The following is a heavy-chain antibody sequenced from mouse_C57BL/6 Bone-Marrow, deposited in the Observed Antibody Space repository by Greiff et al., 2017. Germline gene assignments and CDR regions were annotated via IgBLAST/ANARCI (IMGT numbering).Heavy chain of an antibody. Sequence: VQLQQSGPELVKPGASVKISCKASGYSFTSYYIHWVKQRPGQGLEWIGWIYPGSGNTKYYEKFKGKATLTADTSSSTSYMQLSSLTSEDSSVYYCATPSYDYDGAWFAYWGQGTLVTVSA. V-gene: IGHV1-66*01. CDR3: ATPSYDYDGAWFAY. D-gene: IGHD2-4*01. J-gene: IGHJ3*01. CDR2: IYPGSGNT. CDR1: GYSFTSYY.